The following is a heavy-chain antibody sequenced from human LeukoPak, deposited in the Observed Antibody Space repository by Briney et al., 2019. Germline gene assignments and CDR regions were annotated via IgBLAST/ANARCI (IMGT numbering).Heavy chain of an antibody. CDR3: ARDDLDSRSFDY. Sequence: GGSLRLSCAASGFTVSSNYMSWVHQAPGKGLEWVSVIYSGGSTYYADSVKGRFTISRDNSKNTLYLQMNSLRAEDTAVYYCARDDLDSRSFDYWGQGTPVTVSS. D-gene: IGHD6-13*01. V-gene: IGHV3-53*01. CDR2: IYSGGST. J-gene: IGHJ4*02. CDR1: GFTVSSNY.